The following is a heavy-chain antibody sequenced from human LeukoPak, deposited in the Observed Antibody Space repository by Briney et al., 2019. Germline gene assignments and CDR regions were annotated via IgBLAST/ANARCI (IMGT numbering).Heavy chain of an antibody. V-gene: IGHV3-43*02. CDR1: GFTFDDYA. Sequence: PGGSLRLSCAASGFTFDDYAMHWVRQAPGKGLEWVSLISGDGGSTYYADSVKGRFTISRDNSKNSLYLQMNSLRTEDTALYYCAKGYGSGSYYNVRYGMDVWGQGTTVTVSS. J-gene: IGHJ6*02. CDR3: AKGYGSGSYYNVRYGMDV. D-gene: IGHD3-10*01. CDR2: ISGDGGST.